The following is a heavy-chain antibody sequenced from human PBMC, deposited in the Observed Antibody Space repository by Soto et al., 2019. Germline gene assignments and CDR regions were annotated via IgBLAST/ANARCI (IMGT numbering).Heavy chain of an antibody. D-gene: IGHD5-12*01. Sequence: GASVKVSCKASGDTFTIFAISWVRQAPGQGLEWMGGIIPTIGTTNYAQRFQGRITITGDESTGTAYMELSSLKSEDTAVYYCARDLGSGYDPGEYWGQRTLVTVSS. V-gene: IGHV1-69*13. CDR2: IIPTIGTT. J-gene: IGHJ4*02. CDR3: ARDLGSGYDPGEY. CDR1: GDTFTIFA.